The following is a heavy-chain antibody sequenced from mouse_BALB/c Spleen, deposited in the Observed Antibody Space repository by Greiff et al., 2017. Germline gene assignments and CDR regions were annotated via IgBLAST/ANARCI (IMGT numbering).Heavy chain of an antibody. CDR2: INSNGGST. CDR3: ARDPHYYGY. Sequence: DVKLVESGGGLVQPGGSLKLSCAASGFTFSSYGMSWVRQTPDKRLELVATINSNGGSTYYPDSVKGRFTISRDNAKNTLYLQMSSLKSEDTAMYYCARDPHYYGYWGQGTLVTVSA. J-gene: IGHJ3*01. CDR1: GFTFSSYG. V-gene: IGHV5-6-3*01. D-gene: IGHD1-2*01.